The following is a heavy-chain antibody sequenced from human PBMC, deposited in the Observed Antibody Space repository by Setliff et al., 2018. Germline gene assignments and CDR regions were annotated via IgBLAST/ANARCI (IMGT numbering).Heavy chain of an antibody. Sequence: ASVKVSCKTSSYTFTNYGINWVRQAPGRGLEWMGWITAYDGNTHYAQKFQGRVTMTADASTSTANMELRGLRSDDTAVYYCTRGPKDFVVLAAAACFDFWGQGTLVNVS. CDR1: SYTFTNYG. CDR3: TRGPKDFVVLAAAACFDF. V-gene: IGHV1-18*01. J-gene: IGHJ4*02. CDR2: ITAYDGNT. D-gene: IGHD2-15*01.